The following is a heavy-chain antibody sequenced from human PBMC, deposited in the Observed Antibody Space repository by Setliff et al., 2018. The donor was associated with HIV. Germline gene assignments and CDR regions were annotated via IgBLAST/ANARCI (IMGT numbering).Heavy chain of an antibody. D-gene: IGHD1-26*01. CDR1: GYTFPSYN. Sequence: GASVKVSCKASGYTFPSYNISWVRQAPGQGLEWMGWISAYNGDTNYAQKLQGRVTMTTDESTGTAYMELSNLRSEDTAVYYCATEGAGGSYQRASALDVWGQGTMVTVSS. CDR3: ATEGAGGSYQRASALDV. V-gene: IGHV1-18*01. J-gene: IGHJ3*01. CDR2: ISAYNGDT.